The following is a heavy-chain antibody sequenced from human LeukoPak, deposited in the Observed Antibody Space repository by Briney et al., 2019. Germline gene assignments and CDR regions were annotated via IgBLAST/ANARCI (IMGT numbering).Heavy chain of an antibody. CDR1: GGSFSGYY. CDR3: ARGLSRVTMFDP. CDR2: INHSGST. D-gene: IGHD3-3*01. J-gene: IGHJ5*02. V-gene: IGHV4-34*01. Sequence: PSETLSLTCAVSGGSFSGYYWSWIRQPPGKGLEWIGEINHSGSTNYNPSLKSRVTISVDTSKNQFSLKLSSVTAADTAVYYCARGLSRVTMFDPWGQGTLVTVSS.